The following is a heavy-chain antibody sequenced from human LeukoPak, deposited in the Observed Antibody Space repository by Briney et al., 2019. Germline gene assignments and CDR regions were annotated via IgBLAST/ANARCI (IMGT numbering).Heavy chain of an antibody. J-gene: IGHJ4*02. Sequence: KPSETLSLTCTVSGGSISSYYWSWIRQPPGKGLEWIGYIYYSGSTNYNPSLKSRVTISVDTSKNQFSLKLSSVTAADTAVYYCAREFGRAYDYWGQGTLVTVSS. D-gene: IGHD3-16*01. CDR1: GGSISSYY. CDR2: IYYSGST. CDR3: AREFGRAYDY. V-gene: IGHV4-59*01.